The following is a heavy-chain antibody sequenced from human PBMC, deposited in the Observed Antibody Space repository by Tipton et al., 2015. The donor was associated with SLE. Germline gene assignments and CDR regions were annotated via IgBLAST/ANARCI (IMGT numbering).Heavy chain of an antibody. D-gene: IGHD6-13*01. J-gene: IGHJ4*02. Sequence: GLVKPLETLSLNCTVSGGSITNNYWSWIRQPPGKGLEWIGYIYSSGSANYNPSLKSRATISVDTSKNQFSLKLSSVTAADTAVYFCARVGGSNWQFFDYWGQGVLVTVSS. CDR3: ARVGGSNWQFFDY. CDR1: GGSITNNY. V-gene: IGHV4-59*01. CDR2: IYSSGSA.